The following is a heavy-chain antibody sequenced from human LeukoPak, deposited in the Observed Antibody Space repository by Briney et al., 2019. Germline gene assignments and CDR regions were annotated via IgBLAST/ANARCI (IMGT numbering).Heavy chain of an antibody. CDR1: GFSFSSYG. CDR2: ISGSGGST. J-gene: IGHJ3*02. V-gene: IGHV3-23*01. D-gene: IGHD4-17*01. CDR3: VLYGDYESPDGFDI. Sequence: GGTLRLSCAASGFSFSSYGMNWVRQAPGKGLEWVSAISGSGGSTYYADSVKGRFTISRDNSKNTLYLQMNSLRAEDTAVYYCVLYGDYESPDGFDIWGQGTMVTVSS.